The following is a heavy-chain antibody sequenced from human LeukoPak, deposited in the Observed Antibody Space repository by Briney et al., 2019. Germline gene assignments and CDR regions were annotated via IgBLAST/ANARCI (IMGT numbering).Heavy chain of an antibody. Sequence: PGGSLRLSCAASGFIFSSYAMSWVRQAPGKGLEWVSTISGSGGSKYYADSVKGRFTISRDNSKNALYLQMNSLRAEDTAVYYCAKDQIVGPDYFDYWGQGTLVTVSS. CDR3: AKDQIVGPDYFDY. V-gene: IGHV3-23*01. J-gene: IGHJ4*02. CDR1: GFIFSSYA. CDR2: ISGSGGSK. D-gene: IGHD1-26*01.